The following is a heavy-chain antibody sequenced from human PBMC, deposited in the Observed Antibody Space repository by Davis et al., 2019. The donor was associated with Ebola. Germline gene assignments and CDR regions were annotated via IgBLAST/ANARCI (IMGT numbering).Heavy chain of an antibody. Sequence: AASVKVSCKASGYTFTYRYLHWVRQAPGQALEWMGWITPFNGNTNYAQKFQDRVTITRDRSMSTAYMELSSLRSEDTAMYYCTSSIAVAGTVPGRNNGKGHAFDIWGQGTMVTVSS. CDR2: ITPFNGNT. D-gene: IGHD6-19*01. CDR3: TSSIAVAGTVPGRNNGKGHAFDI. CDR1: GYTFTYRY. J-gene: IGHJ3*02. V-gene: IGHV1-45*02.